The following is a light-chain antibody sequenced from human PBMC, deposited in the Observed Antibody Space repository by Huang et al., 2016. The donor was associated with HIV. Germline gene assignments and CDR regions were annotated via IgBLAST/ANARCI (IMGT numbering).Light chain of an antibody. CDR2: AAS. Sequence: ETVLTQSPGTLSLSPGERATPSCRASQSVSNSYLAWYQQKPGQAPRLLIYAASTRATGIPARFRGSGSGTDFTLTISRLEPEDFAVYYCQQYGNSGTFGQGTKVEIK. J-gene: IGKJ1*01. V-gene: IGKV3-20*01. CDR3: QQYGNSGT. CDR1: QSVSNSY.